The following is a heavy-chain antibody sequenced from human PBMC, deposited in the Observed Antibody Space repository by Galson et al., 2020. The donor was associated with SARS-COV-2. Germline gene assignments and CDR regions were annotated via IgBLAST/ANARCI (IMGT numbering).Heavy chain of an antibody. CDR1: GFTFSSYG. D-gene: IGHD6-19*01. J-gene: IGHJ4*02. Sequence: QLGESLKISCAASGFTFSSYGMHWVRQAPGKGLEWVAVISYDGSNKYYADSVKGRFTISRDNSKNTLYLQMNSLRAEDTAVYYCAKGPCYSSGWYYFDCWGEGTVVTVS. CDR3: AKGPCYSSGWYYFDC. V-gene: IGHV3-30*18. CDR2: ISYDGSNK.